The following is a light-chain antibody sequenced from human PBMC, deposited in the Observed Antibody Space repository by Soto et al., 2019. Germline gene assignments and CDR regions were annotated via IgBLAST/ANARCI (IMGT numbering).Light chain of an antibody. V-gene: IGKV3-11*01. J-gene: IGKJ2*01. CDR3: QQRSNWPGA. CDR2: DAS. CDR1: QSVSRY. Sequence: EIVFTQSPVTLSLSPGESATLSCRASQSVSRYLAWYQKKPGQAPRLLIYDASKRATGIPARFSGSGSGTDFTLTISSLEPEDFAVYYCQQRSNWPGAFGQGTKLEIK.